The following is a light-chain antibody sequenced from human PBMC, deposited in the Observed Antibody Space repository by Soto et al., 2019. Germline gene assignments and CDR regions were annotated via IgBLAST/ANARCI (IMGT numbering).Light chain of an antibody. CDR3: QQYNNWPPLS. Sequence: EIVMTQSPATLSVSPGERATLFCRASLSIASNLAWYQQKAGQAPRLLIYGTSTRATGIPARFSGSGSGTEFTLTISSLQSEDSAVYYCQQYNNWPPLSFGGGTKVEIK. CDR2: GTS. V-gene: IGKV3-15*01. CDR1: LSIASN. J-gene: IGKJ4*01.